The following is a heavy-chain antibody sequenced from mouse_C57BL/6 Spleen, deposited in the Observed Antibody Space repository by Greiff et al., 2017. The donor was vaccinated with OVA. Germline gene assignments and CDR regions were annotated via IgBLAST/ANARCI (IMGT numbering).Heavy chain of an antibody. CDR3: AREYYGSSYGWFAY. Sequence: VQLQQSGPELVKPGASVKISCKASGYAFSSSWMNWVKQRPGKGLEWIGRIYPGDGDTNYNGKFKGKATLTADKSSSTAYMQLSSLTSEDSAVYVCAREYYGSSYGWFAYWGQGTLVTVSA. CDR1: GYAFSSSW. CDR2: IYPGDGDT. V-gene: IGHV1-82*01. D-gene: IGHD1-1*01. J-gene: IGHJ3*01.